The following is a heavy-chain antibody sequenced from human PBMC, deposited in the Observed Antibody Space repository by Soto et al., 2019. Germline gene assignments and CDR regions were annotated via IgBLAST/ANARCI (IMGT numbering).Heavy chain of an antibody. CDR3: AKGTYGDYVVYYYYGMDV. J-gene: IGHJ6*02. CDR1: GFTFSSYA. V-gene: IGHV3-23*01. D-gene: IGHD4-17*01. Sequence: EVQLLESGGGLVQPGGSLRLSCAASGFTFSSYAMSWVRQAPGKGLEWVSAISGSGGSTYYADSVKGRFTISRDNSKNTLYLQMNSLRAEDTAVYYCAKGTYGDYVVYYYYGMDVWGQGTTVTVSS. CDR2: ISGSGGST.